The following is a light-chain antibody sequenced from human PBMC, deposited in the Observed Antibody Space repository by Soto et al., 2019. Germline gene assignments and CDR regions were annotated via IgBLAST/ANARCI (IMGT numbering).Light chain of an antibody. CDR3: QHYGNSPWT. Sequence: EIVMTQSPGTLSLSPGERATLSCRASQSVSSNYLAWCQQKPGQAPRLLIYVASSRATGLPDRFSGSGSGTDFTLTISRLEPEDFAVYYCQHYGNSPWTFGQGTRVEI. J-gene: IGKJ1*01. CDR1: QSVSSNY. V-gene: IGKV3-20*01. CDR2: VAS.